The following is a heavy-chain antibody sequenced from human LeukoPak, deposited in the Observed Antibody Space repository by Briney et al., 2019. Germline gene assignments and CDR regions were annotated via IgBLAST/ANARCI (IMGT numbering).Heavy chain of an antibody. D-gene: IGHD2-8*01. CDR1: GYTFTGYY. Sequence: ASVKVSCKASGYTFTGYYMHWVRQAPGQGLEWMGWINPNSGGTNYAQKFQGRVTMTRDTSISTAYMELSRLRSDDTAVYYCARLGYCTNGVRFLFDYWGQGTLVTVSS. J-gene: IGHJ4*02. V-gene: IGHV1-2*02. CDR2: INPNSGGT. CDR3: ARLGYCTNGVRFLFDY.